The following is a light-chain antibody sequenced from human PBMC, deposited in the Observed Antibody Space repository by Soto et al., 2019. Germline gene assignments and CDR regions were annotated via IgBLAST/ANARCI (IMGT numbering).Light chain of an antibody. CDR3: QQYYGTPPT. CDR2: WAS. V-gene: IGKV4-1*01. Sequence: DIVMTQSPDSLAVSLGERATINCKSSQSVLYSSNNKNYLAWYQHKPGQPPKLLIYWASTRECGVPDRFSGSGSGTDFTLTISSLQAEDVAVYYCQQYYGTPPTFGQGTKVEIK. CDR1: QSVLYSSNNKNY. J-gene: IGKJ1*01.